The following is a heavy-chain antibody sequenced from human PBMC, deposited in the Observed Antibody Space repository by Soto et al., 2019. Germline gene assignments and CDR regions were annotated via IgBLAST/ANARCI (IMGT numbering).Heavy chain of an antibody. V-gene: IGHV3-21*01. Sequence: EVQLVESGGGLVKPGGSLRLSCAASGFTCSSYSMNWVRQAPGKGLEWVSSISSSSSYIYYADSVKGRFTISRDNAKNSLYLQMNGLRAEDTAVYYCARVYGGYYYVVGAFDIWGQGKMVTVSS. CDR2: ISSSSSYI. J-gene: IGHJ3*02. CDR1: GFTCSSYS. CDR3: ARVYGGYYYVVGAFDI. D-gene: IGHD3-22*01.